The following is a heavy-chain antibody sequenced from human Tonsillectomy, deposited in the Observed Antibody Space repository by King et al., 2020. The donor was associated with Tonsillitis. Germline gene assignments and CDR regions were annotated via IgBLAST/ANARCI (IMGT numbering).Heavy chain of an antibody. CDR2: IWYNGSYK. Sequence: QLVQSGGGVVQPGRSLRLSCAASGFTFSSYGMHWVRQAPGKGLEWVAVIWYNGSYKYYADSVKGRFTISRDNSKNTLYLQMNSLRAEDTAVYYCARDGTAYYYMDVWGKGTTVTVSS. CDR3: ARDGTAYYYMDV. J-gene: IGHJ6*03. D-gene: IGHD2-8*02. CDR1: GFTFSSYG. V-gene: IGHV3-33*08.